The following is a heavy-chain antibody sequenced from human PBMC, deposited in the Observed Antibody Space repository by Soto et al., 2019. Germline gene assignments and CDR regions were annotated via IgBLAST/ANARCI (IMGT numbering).Heavy chain of an antibody. Sequence: SETLSLTCTVSGGSISSYYWSWIRQPPGKGLEWIGYIYYSGSTNYNPSLKSRVTISVDTSKNQFSLKLSSVTAADTAVYYCARDRRTGTGDVWAQGTTVTVSS. CDR3: ARDRRTGTGDV. J-gene: IGHJ6*02. CDR2: IYYSGST. D-gene: IGHD1-1*01. V-gene: IGHV4-59*01. CDR1: GGSISSYY.